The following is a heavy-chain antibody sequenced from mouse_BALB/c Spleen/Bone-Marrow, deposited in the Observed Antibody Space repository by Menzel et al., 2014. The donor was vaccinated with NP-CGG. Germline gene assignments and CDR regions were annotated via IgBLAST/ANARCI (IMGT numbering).Heavy chain of an antibody. J-gene: IGHJ3*01. D-gene: IGHD3-1*01. Sequence: VQLQQSGAELVKPGTSVKLSCKASGYTFTSYWINWVKLRPGQGLEWIGDIYPGSGSTNYNEKFKSKATLTVDTSSSTAYRQLSDLASEDSSLYYCARFSQLGLLAYWGQGTLVTVSA. CDR2: IYPGSGST. CDR3: ARFSQLGLLAY. V-gene: IGHV1-55*01. CDR1: GYTFTSYW.